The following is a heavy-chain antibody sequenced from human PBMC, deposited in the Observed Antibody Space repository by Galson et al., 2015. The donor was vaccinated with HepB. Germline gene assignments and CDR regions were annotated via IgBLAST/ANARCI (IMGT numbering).Heavy chain of an antibody. D-gene: IGHD3-3*01. CDR1: GFTFRNFA. V-gene: IGHV3-30*18. J-gene: IGHJ6*02. CDR2: VSHDGNDK. CDR3: AKERSSISGVILVADSGMDV. Sequence: SLRLSCAASGFTFRNFAINWVRQTPAKGLEWVAIVSHDGNDKFYPDSVKGRFTISRDNSNNTVFLYMNNLRPEDTAVYYCAKERSSISGVILVADSGMDVWGQETTVTVSS.